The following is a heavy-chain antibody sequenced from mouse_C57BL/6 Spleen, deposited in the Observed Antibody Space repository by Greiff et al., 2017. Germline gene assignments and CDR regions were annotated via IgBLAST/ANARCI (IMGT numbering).Heavy chain of an antibody. V-gene: IGHV5-17*01. CDR1: GFTFSDYG. J-gene: IGHJ4*01. CDR3: ARRANWASYAMDY. D-gene: IGHD4-1*01. Sequence: EVQLVESGGGLVKPGGSLKLSCAASGFTFSDYGMHWVRQAPEKGLEWVAYISSGSSTIYYADTVKGRFTISRDNAKNTLFLQMTSLRSEDTAMYYCARRANWASYAMDYWGQGTSVTVSS. CDR2: ISSGSSTI.